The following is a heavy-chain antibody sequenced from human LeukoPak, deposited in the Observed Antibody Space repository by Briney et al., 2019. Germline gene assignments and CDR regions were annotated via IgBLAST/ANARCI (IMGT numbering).Heavy chain of an antibody. CDR3: TRNYDSSGYTTFGY. V-gene: IGHV4-34*01. CDR2: INHSGST. J-gene: IGHJ4*02. CDR1: GGSFSGYY. D-gene: IGHD3-22*01. Sequence: SETLSLTCAVYGGSFSGYYWSWIRQPPGKGLEWIGEINHSGSTNYNPSLKSRVTISVDTSKNQFSLKLSSVTAADTAVYYCTRNYDSSGYTTFGYWGRGTLVTVSS.